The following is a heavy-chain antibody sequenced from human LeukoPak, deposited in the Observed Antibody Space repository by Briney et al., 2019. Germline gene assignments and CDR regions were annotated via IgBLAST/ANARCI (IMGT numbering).Heavy chain of an antibody. CDR3: AKKRDAFDI. CDR1: GFTFSSYA. J-gene: IGHJ3*02. CDR2: LTDSGGTT. V-gene: IGHV3-23*01. Sequence: GGSLRLSCAASGFTFSSYAMSWVRQAPGKRPEWVSSLTDSGGTTYYVDSVEGRFTISRDNSKNTLYLHMNSLRAEDTAMYYCAKKRDAFDIWGQGTVVAVSS. D-gene: IGHD5-24*01.